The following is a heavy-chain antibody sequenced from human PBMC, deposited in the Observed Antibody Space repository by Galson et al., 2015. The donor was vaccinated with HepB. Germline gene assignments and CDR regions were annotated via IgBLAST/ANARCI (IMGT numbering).Heavy chain of an antibody. D-gene: IGHD6-19*01. CDR3: ARDGSGWYGEFDP. V-gene: IGHV1-46*01. CDR2: INPSGGST. CDR1: GYTFTSYY. Sequence: SVKVSCKASGYTFTSYYMHWVRQAPGQGLEWMGIINPSGGSTSYAQKFQGRVTMTRDTSTSTVYMELSSLRSEDTAVYYCARDGSGWYGEFDPWGQGTLVTVSS. J-gene: IGHJ5*02.